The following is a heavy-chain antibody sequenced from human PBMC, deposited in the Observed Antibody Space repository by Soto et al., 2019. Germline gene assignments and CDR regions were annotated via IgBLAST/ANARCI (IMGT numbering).Heavy chain of an antibody. Sequence: ASLKVSCKAPGYTFTGSYMHWVRQASGQGLEWMGWINPNSGGTNYAQKFQGWVTMTRDTSISTAYMELSRLRSDDTAVYYCARDKAGRYSCDWSKVDGIYVCGQGTAVTVS. CDR3: ARDKAGRYSCDWSKVDGIYV. J-gene: IGHJ6*02. D-gene: IGHD6-19*01. CDR2: INPNSGGT. CDR1: GYTFTGSY. V-gene: IGHV1-2*04.